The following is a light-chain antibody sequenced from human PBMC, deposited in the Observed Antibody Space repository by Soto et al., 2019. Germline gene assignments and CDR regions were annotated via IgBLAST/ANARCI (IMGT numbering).Light chain of an antibody. J-gene: IGKJ3*01. CDR3: QQANSFPLT. V-gene: IGKV1D-12*01. Sequence: DIQMTQSPSSVSASIGDRVTITCRATQDISTWLAWYQQKPGKAPNLLIYAASSLQSGVPSRFSGSGSGTDFTLTISGLQSEDFATYYCQQANSFPLTFGPGTKVDIK. CDR1: QDISTW. CDR2: AAS.